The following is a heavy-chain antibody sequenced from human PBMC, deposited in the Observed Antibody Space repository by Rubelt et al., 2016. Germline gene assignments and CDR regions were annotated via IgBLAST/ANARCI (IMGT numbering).Heavy chain of an antibody. Sequence: QLVESGGGLVQPGGSLRLSCAASGFTFSVYWMTWVRQAPGKGLEWVANIKRDGSQKYYVDSVKGRFTISRDNSKSTLYLQMNSLRAEDTAVYYCVMRVLPSNPGGFDYWGQGALVTVSS. CDR2: IKRDGSQK. D-gene: IGHD2/OR15-2a*01. V-gene: IGHV3-7*03. J-gene: IGHJ4*02. CDR3: VMRVLPSNPGGFDY. CDR1: GFTFSVYW.